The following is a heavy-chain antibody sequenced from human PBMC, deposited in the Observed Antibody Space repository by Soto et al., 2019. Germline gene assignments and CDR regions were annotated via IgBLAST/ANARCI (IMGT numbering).Heavy chain of an antibody. D-gene: IGHD2-15*01. CDR1: RFTCSTYY. Sequence: EVQLVESGGGLVKPGGSLRLSCAASRFTCSTYYMNWVRQAPGKGLEWVSSISGSSSYIYYADSVKGRFTISRDNAKNSLYLQMNSLRAEDTAIYYCATDEHCSGGSCYSWLWGQGTLVTVSS. V-gene: IGHV3-21*01. CDR3: ATDEHCSGGSCYSWL. CDR2: ISGSSSYI. J-gene: IGHJ4*02.